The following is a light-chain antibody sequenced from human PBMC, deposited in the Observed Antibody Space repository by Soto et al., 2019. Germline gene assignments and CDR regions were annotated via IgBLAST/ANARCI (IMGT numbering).Light chain of an antibody. CDR3: QQYNTYST. J-gene: IGKJ2*01. CDR2: KAS. CDR1: QSISTW. Sequence: DIQMTQSPSTLSASVGDRVTITCRASQSISTWLAWYQQIPGKAPKLLIYKASILESGVPSRFSGSGSGTEFTLTISSLQPDHFETYYWQQYNTYSTFGQGTKVDIK. V-gene: IGKV1-5*03.